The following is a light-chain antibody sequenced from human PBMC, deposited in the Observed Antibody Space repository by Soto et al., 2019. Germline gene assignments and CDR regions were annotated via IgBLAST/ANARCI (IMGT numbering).Light chain of an antibody. Sequence: EIVMTQSPGTLPVSPGERASLSCRVSQSVGSGLAWYQHKAGQAPRLLIYGASTRATGIPARFSGSGSGTEFTLTISNVQSEDLAVYYCQQYNNWPPWTFGQGTKVDIK. V-gene: IGKV3-15*01. CDR3: QQYNNWPPWT. CDR1: QSVGSG. J-gene: IGKJ1*01. CDR2: GAS.